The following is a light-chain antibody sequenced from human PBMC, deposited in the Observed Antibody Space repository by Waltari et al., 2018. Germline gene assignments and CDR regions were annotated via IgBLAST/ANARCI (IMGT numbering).Light chain of an antibody. CDR3: QSYDSSLSVV. Sequence: QFVLTQPPSLSGAPGERVTLSSTGSSSNIGTDYDVHWYQQFPGTPPKLLNYTHTNRPSGVPDRFSGSKSGTSASLAITGLQPEDEAEYYCQSYDSSLSVVFGGGTKLTVL. CDR2: THT. CDR1: SSNIGTDYD. V-gene: IGLV1-40*01. J-gene: IGLJ2*01.